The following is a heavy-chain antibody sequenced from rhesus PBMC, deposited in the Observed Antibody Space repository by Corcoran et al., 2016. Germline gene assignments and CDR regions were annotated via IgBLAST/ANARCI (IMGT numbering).Heavy chain of an antibody. CDR2: ISYTGDST. Sequence: EVQLVESGGGLAKPGGSLSLSCAASGFSFSAYYMYWVRQAPGKGLEWVSGISYTGDSTYYADSVEGRFTISRENAKNTLYLQMDSLRAEDTAVYYCARGPDDSDSWGQGVVVTVSS. V-gene: IGHV3S18*01. CDR1: GFSFSAYY. CDR3: ARGPDDSDS. J-gene: IGHJ6*01.